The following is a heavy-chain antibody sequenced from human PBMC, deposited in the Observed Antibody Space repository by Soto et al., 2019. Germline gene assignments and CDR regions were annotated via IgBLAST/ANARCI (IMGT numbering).Heavy chain of an antibody. J-gene: IGHJ4*02. D-gene: IGHD4-17*01. Sequence: PSETLSLTCTVSGGSISSYYWSWIRQPPGKGLEWIGYIYYSGSTNYNPSLKSRVTISVDTSKNQFSLKLSSVTAADTAVYYCARVDIMTTVTFDYWGQGTLVTVSS. CDR2: IYYSGST. CDR3: ARVDIMTTVTFDY. V-gene: IGHV4-59*01. CDR1: GGSISSYY.